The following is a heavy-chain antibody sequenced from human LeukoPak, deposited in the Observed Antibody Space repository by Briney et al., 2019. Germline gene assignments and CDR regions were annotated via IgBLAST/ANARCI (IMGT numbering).Heavy chain of an antibody. Sequence: RASVKVSCKASGYTFTSYHMHWVRQAPGQGLEWMGIINPSGGSTSYAQKFQGGVTMTRDTSTSTVYMELSSLRSEDTAVYYCARDGSGSYYNNWFDPWGQGTLVTVSS. CDR2: INPSGGST. CDR1: GYTFTSYH. V-gene: IGHV1-46*03. D-gene: IGHD3-10*01. CDR3: ARDGSGSYYNNWFDP. J-gene: IGHJ5*02.